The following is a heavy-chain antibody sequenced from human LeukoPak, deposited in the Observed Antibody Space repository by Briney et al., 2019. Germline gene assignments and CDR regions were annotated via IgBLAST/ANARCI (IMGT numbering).Heavy chain of an antibody. CDR2: ISSSSSYI. V-gene: IGHV3-21*01. Sequence: PGGSLRLSGAGSGFTYSRFSMNWLRPAPGKGLEWVSSISSSSSYIYYADSVKGRFTISRDNAKNSLYLQKNSLRAEDTAVYYCARDPTASGHWGQGTLVTVSS. CDR1: GFTYSRFS. CDR3: ARDPTASGH. J-gene: IGHJ4*02. D-gene: IGHD6-19*01.